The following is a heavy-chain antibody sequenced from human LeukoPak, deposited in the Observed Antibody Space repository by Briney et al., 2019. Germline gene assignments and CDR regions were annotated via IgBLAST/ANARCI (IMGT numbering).Heavy chain of an antibody. Sequence: GGSLRLSCAASGFTFSSYGMHWVRQAPGKGLEWVAFIRYDGSNKYYADSVKGRFTISRDNSKNTLYLQMNSLRAEDTAVYYCARDRTTVTTSSYMDVWGKGTTVTVSS. CDR2: IRYDGSNK. D-gene: IGHD4-11*01. V-gene: IGHV3-30*02. CDR3: ARDRTTVTTSSYMDV. CDR1: GFTFSSYG. J-gene: IGHJ6*03.